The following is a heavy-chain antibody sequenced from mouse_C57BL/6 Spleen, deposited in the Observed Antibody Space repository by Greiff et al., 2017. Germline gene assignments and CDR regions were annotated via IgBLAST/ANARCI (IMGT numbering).Heavy chain of an antibody. J-gene: IGHJ2*01. Sequence: VQLQQSGAELVKPGASVKLSCTASGFNIKDYYMHWVKQRTEQGLEWIGRIDPEDGETKYAPKFQDKATITADTSSNTAYLQLSSLTSEDTAVYYCARGDGSRAFDYWGQGTTLTVSS. CDR2: IDPEDGET. V-gene: IGHV14-2*01. CDR3: ARGDGSRAFDY. CDR1: GFNIKDYY. D-gene: IGHD1-1*01.